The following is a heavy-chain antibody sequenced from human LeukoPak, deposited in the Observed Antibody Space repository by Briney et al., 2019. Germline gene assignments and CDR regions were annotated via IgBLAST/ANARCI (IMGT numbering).Heavy chain of an antibody. Sequence: GESLKISCKGSGYSFTGYWIGWVRQMPGKGLEWMGIIYPGDSDTRYSPSFQGQVTISADKSISTAYLQWSSLKASDTAMYYCARPRYYYGSGIQYYFDYWGQGTLVTVSS. V-gene: IGHV5-51*01. CDR3: ARPRYYYGSGIQYYFDY. D-gene: IGHD3-10*01. CDR1: GYSFTGYW. J-gene: IGHJ4*02. CDR2: IYPGDSDT.